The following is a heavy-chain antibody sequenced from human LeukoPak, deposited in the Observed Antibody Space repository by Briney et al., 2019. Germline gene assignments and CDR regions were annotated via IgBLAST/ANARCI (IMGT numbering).Heavy chain of an antibody. CDR2: IYTSGST. V-gene: IGHV4-61*02. CDR3: ASMGSSWSPRTWFDP. Sequence: PSETLSLTCAVSGGSISSGGYYWSWIWQPAGKGLEWIGRIYTSGSTNYNPSLKSRVTMSVDTSKNQFSLKLSSVTAADTAVYYCASMGSSWSPRTWFDPWGQGTLVTVSS. CDR1: GGSISSGGYY. D-gene: IGHD6-13*01. J-gene: IGHJ5*02.